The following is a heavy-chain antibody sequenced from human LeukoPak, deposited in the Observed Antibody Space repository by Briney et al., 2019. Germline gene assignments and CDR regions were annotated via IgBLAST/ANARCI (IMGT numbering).Heavy chain of an antibody. Sequence: GASVKVSCKASGYTFTSYGISWVRQAPGQGLEWMGWISAYNGNTNYAQKLQGRVTMTTDTSTSTAYMELRSLRSDDTAVYYCAIILHHDYGDYDLGAFDIWGQGTMVTVSS. CDR2: ISAYNGNT. J-gene: IGHJ3*02. V-gene: IGHV1-18*01. CDR1: GYTFTSYG. CDR3: AIILHHDYGDYDLGAFDI. D-gene: IGHD4-17*01.